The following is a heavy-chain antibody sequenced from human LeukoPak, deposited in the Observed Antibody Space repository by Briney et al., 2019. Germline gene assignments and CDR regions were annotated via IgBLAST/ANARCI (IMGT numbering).Heavy chain of an antibody. Sequence: SETLSLTCAVYGGSFSGYYWSWIRQPPGKGLEWIGEINHSGSTNYNPSLKSRVTISVDTSKNQFSLKLSSVTAADTAVYYCAVYYYDSSGYSHAFDIWGQGTMVTVSS. CDR2: INHSGST. CDR1: GGSFSGYY. CDR3: AVYYYDSSGYSHAFDI. V-gene: IGHV4-34*01. J-gene: IGHJ3*02. D-gene: IGHD3-22*01.